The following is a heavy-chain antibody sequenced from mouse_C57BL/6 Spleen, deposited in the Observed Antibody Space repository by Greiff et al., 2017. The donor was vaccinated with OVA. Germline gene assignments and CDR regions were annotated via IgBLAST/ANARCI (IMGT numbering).Heavy chain of an antibody. V-gene: IGHV1-74*01. CDR1: GYTFTSYW. Sequence: QVQLQQPGAELVKPGASVKVSCKASGYTFTSYWMHWVKQRPGQGLEWIGRIHPSDSDTNYNQKFKGKATLTVDKSSSTAYMQRSSLTSEDSAVYYCAMIYYNYAMDYWGQGTSVTVSS. CDR3: AMIYYNYAMDY. D-gene: IGHD2-12*01. CDR2: IHPSDSDT. J-gene: IGHJ4*01.